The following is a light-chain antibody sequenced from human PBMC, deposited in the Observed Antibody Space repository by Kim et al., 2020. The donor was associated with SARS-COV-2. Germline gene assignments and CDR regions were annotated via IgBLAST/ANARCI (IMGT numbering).Light chain of an antibody. Sequence: VALGQTVSTTCQGDSLRSYYATWYQQKPGQAPILVIYGKNNRPSGIPDLFSGSSSGNTASLTITGTQAGDEADYYCNSRDSNDNVVFGGGTQLTVL. CDR2: GKN. CDR1: SLRSYY. CDR3: NSRDSNDNVV. J-gene: IGLJ2*01. V-gene: IGLV3-19*01.